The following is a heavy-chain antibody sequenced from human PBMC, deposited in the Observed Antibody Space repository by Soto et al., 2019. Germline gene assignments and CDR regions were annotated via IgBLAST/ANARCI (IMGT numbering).Heavy chain of an antibody. Sequence: EVQMVESGVGLVQPGVSLKLACVASGLTFSASAMHWVLQASGQGLEWVGRIRNKADSYATVYAAPVQGRFTIARDDSKSTAYLQMNSLKTEDTAVYYGCSHDARWGSCDYWGQGTLVTVSS. D-gene: IGHD2-21*01. J-gene: IGHJ4*02. CDR3: CSHDARWGSCDY. CDR2: IRNKADSYAT. V-gene: IGHV3-73*02. CDR1: GLTFSASA.